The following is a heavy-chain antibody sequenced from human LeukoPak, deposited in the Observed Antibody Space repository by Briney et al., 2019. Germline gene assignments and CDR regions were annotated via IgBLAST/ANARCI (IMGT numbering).Heavy chain of an antibody. CDR1: GFNFSSYA. Sequence: GGSLRLSCAASGFNFSSYAMSWVRRAPGKGLEWVSAISGSGGSTYYADSVKGRFTISRDNSKNTLYLQMNSLRAEDTAVYYCAKDLVLTYYYDSSGYYGVFDYWGQGTLVTVSS. CDR3: AKDLVLTYYYDSSGYYGVFDY. J-gene: IGHJ4*02. CDR2: ISGSGGST. D-gene: IGHD3-22*01. V-gene: IGHV3-23*01.